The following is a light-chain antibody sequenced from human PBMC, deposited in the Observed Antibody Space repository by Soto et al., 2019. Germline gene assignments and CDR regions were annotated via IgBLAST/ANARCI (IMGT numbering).Light chain of an antibody. CDR1: TGAVTSGHY. J-gene: IGLJ1*01. V-gene: IGLV7-46*01. Sequence: QAVVTQEPSLTVSPGGTVTLTCGPSTGAVTSGHYPYWFQQKPGQAPRTLIYDTSNKHSWTPARFSGSLLGDKAALTLSGAQPEDEAEYYCLLSYSGPPVFGTGTKVTVL. CDR3: LLSYSGPPV. CDR2: DTS.